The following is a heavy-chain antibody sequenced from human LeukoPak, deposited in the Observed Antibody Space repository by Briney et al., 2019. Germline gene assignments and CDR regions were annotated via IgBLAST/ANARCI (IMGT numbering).Heavy chain of an antibody. CDR2: IYSGGST. CDR1: GFTVSSIY. CDR3: AREGSSGFVGY. J-gene: IGHJ4*02. V-gene: IGHV3-53*01. Sequence: PGGSLRLSCSASGFTVSSIYMTWVRQAPGKGLQWVSIIYSGGSTYYADSVKGRFTISRDNFKNTLYLQMNSLRAEDTAVYYCAREGSSGFVGYWGQGTLVTVSS. D-gene: IGHD6-19*01.